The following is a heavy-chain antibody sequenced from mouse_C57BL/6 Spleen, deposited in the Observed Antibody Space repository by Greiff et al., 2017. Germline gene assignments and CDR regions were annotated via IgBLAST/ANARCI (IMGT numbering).Heavy chain of an antibody. J-gene: IGHJ2*01. Sequence: EVKLVESGGGLVKPGGSLKLSCAASGFTFSDYGMHWVRQAPEKGLEWVAYISSGSSTIYYADTVKGRFTISRDNAKNTLFLQMTSLRSEDTALYYCALYDGYLDYWGQGTTLTVSS. CDR3: ALYDGYLDY. CDR2: ISSGSSTI. V-gene: IGHV5-17*01. CDR1: GFTFSDYG. D-gene: IGHD2-3*01.